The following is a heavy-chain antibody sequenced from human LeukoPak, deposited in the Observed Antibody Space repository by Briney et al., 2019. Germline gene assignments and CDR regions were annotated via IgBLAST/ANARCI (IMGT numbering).Heavy chain of an antibody. CDR2: IIPILGIA. V-gene: IGHV1-69*04. J-gene: IGHJ6*02. Sequence: ASVKVSCKASGATFSSYAISWVRQAPGQGLEWMGRIIPILGIANYAQKFQGRVTITADKSTSTAYMELSSLRSEDTAVYYCARDPYNWNDGHSGYYGMDVWGQGTTVTVSS. CDR1: GATFSSYA. CDR3: ARDPYNWNDGHSGYYGMDV. D-gene: IGHD1-1*01.